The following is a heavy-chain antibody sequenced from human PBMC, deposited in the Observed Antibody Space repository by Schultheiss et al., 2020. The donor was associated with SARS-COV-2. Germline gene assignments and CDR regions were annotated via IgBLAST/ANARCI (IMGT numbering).Heavy chain of an antibody. CDR3: AGFPSGLGEYFVADP. Sequence: SVKVSCKASGYTFTSYYMHWVRQAPGQGLEWMGGIIPIFGTANYAQKFQGRVTITADESTSTAYMELSSLRSEDTAVYYCAGFPSGLGEYFVADPWGQGTLVTVSS. J-gene: IGHJ5*02. CDR2: IIPIFGTA. V-gene: IGHV1-69*13. D-gene: IGHD3-16*01. CDR1: GYTFTSYY.